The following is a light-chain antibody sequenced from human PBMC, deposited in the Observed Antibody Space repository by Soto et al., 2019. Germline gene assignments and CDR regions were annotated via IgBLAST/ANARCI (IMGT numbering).Light chain of an antibody. CDR1: QSVLSSSNNRNY. CDR2: WAS. CDR3: QQYYGAPYT. Sequence: DFVMTQSPDSLAVSLGERASINCKSSQSVLSSSNNRNYLAWYQQKPGQPPKLLFYWASTRESGVPDRFSGGVSGTDFTLTISSLQAEDVAVYYFQQYYGAPYTFGQGTKLEIK. V-gene: IGKV4-1*01. J-gene: IGKJ2*01.